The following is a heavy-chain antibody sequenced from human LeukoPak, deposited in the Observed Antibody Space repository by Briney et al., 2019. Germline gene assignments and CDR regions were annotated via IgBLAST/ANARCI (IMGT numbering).Heavy chain of an antibody. V-gene: IGHV3-48*03. Sequence: GGSLRLSCAASGFTFSSYEMNWVRQAPGKGLEWVSYISSSGSTIYYADSVKVRFTISRDNAKNSLYLQMNSLRVEDTAVYYCARDRYGVAAEGNWFDPWGQGTLVTVAS. J-gene: IGHJ5*02. D-gene: IGHD6-13*01. CDR2: ISSSGSTI. CDR3: ARDRYGVAAEGNWFDP. CDR1: GFTFSSYE.